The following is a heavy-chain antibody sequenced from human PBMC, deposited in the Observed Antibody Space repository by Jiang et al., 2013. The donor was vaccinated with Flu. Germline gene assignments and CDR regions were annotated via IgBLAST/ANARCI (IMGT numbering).Heavy chain of an antibody. CDR3: ARGKDDSSRGAFDI. CDR1: GGSFSGYY. V-gene: IGHV4-34*01. J-gene: IGHJ3*02. CDR2: INHSGST. D-gene: IGHD3-22*01. Sequence: ETLSLTCAVYGGSFSGYYWSWIRQPPGKGLEWIGEINHSGSTNYNPSLKSRVTISVDTSKNQFSLKLSSVTAADTAVYYCARGKDDSSRGAFDIWGQGTMVTVSS.